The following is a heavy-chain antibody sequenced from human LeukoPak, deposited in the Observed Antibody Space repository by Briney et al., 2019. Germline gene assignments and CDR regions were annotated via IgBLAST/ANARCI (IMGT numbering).Heavy chain of an antibody. CDR1: GFTFSSYW. J-gene: IGHJ4*02. D-gene: IGHD3-16*02. CDR3: ARDFMITFGGVIVYYFDY. CDR2: IKQDGSEK. Sequence: GGSLRLSCAASGFTFSSYWMSWVRQAPGKGLEWVANIKQDGSEKYYVDSVKGRFTISRDNAKNSLYLQMNSLRAEDTAVYYCARDFMITFGGVIVYYFDYWGQGTLVTVSS. V-gene: IGHV3-7*01.